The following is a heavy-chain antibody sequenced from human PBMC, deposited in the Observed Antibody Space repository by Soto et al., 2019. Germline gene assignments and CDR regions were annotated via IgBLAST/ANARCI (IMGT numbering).Heavy chain of an antibody. J-gene: IGHJ6*02. Sequence: QVQVVQSGAEVKKPGTSVRVACRVSGNTLNNYYVHWVRQAPGQGLEWMGLINPNAGTTTYAQKYRGRVTMPPHTSTNTVYMELSSLRPDDTAVYYCASPDYDSGAPLFHYAMGVWGQVTTVTVSS. CDR2: INPNAGTT. CDR1: GNTLNNYY. CDR3: ASPDYDSGAPLFHYAMGV. V-gene: IGHV1-46*02. D-gene: IGHD3-16*01.